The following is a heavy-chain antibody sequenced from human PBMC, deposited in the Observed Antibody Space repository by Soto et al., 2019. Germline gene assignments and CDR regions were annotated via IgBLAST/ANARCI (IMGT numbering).Heavy chain of an antibody. J-gene: IGHJ4*02. D-gene: IGHD3-10*01. CDR1: GGTFSSYA. CDR3: ARGPSLNYGPDY. CDR2: IIPIFGTA. V-gene: IGHV1-69*01. Sequence: QVQLVQSGAEVKKPGSSVKVSCKASGGTFSSYAISWVRQAPGQGLEWMGGIIPIFGTANYAQKLQGRVTSTADESTSTAYMELSSLRSEDTAVYYWARGPSLNYGPDYWGQGTLVTVSS.